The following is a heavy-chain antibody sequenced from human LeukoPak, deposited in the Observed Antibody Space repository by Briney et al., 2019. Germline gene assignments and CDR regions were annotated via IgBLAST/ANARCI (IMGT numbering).Heavy chain of an antibody. CDR1: GFSLSTSGEG. CDR3: VHRYNLDAFDM. V-gene: IGHV2-5*02. CDR2: IYWDDDK. Sequence: SGPTLVNPTQTLTLTCTLSGFSLSTSGEGVGWIRQPPGKALECLALIYWDDDKRYSPSLESRLTITKDTSKNQVVLTMTNMDPVDSATYYCVHRYNLDAFDMWGQGTMVTVSS. D-gene: IGHD1-14*01. J-gene: IGHJ3*02.